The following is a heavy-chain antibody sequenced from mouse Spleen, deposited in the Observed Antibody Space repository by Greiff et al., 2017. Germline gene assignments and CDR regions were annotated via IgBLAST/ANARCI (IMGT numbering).Heavy chain of an antibody. D-gene: IGHD2-2*01. CDR2: ISSGSSTI. V-gene: IGHV5-17*01. CDR3: ARGGYGLFAY. Sequence: EVRLVESGGGLVKPGGSLKLSCAASGFTFSDYGMHWVRQAPEKGLEWVAYISSGSSTIYYADTVKGRFTISRDNAKNTLFLQMTSLRSEDTAMYYCARGGYGLFAYWGQGTLVTVSA. J-gene: IGHJ3*01. CDR1: GFTFSDYG.